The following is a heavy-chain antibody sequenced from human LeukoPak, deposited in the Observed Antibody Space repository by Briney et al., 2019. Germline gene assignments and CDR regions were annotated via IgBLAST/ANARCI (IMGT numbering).Heavy chain of an antibody. J-gene: IGHJ1*01. CDR2: IVVGSGNT. Sequence: SVKVSCKASGFTFTSSAVQWVRQARGQRLEWIGWIVVGSGNTNYAQRFQERVTITRDTSTSTVYMEVSSLRSEDTAVYYCARDGMDGGNSPLGYFQHWGQGTLVTVSS. CDR3: ARDGMDGGNSPLGYFQH. D-gene: IGHD4-23*01. CDR1: GFTFTSSA. V-gene: IGHV1-58*01.